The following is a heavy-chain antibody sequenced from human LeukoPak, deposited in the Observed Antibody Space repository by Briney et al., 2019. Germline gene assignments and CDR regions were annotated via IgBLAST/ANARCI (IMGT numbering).Heavy chain of an antibody. D-gene: IGHD2-21*02. J-gene: IGHJ4*02. CDR1: GGSISSGDYY. CDR3: ARDRAYCGGDCYGAVDY. Sequence: SETLSLTCTVSGGSISSGDYYWSWIRQPPGKGLEWIGYIYYSGSTYYNPSLKSRVTISVDTSKNQFSLKLSSVTAADTAVYYCARDRAYCGGDCYGAVDYWGQGTLVTVSS. CDR2: IYYSGST. V-gene: IGHV4-30-4*01.